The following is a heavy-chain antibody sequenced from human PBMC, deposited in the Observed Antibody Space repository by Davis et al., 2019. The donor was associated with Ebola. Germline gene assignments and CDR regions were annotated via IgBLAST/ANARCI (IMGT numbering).Heavy chain of an antibody. CDR3: ARTVDFWSGYFDN. D-gene: IGHD3-3*01. CDR2: VYYSGST. V-gene: IGHV4-39*01. Sequence: MPSETLSLTCTVSLVSFSSGGYYWNWIRQPPGKGLEWIGNVYYSGSTYYNPSLTSRVTISVDTSKNQFSLRLTSVTAADTAVYYCARTVDFWSGYFDNWGQGNLVTVSS. CDR1: LVSFSSGGYY. J-gene: IGHJ4*02.